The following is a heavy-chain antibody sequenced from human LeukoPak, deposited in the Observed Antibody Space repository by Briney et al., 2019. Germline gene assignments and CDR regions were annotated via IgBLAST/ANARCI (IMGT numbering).Heavy chain of an antibody. Sequence: SETLSLTCTVSGGSISSYYWGWIRQPPGKGLEWIGSMYYSGSTYYNPSLKSRVTISVDTSKNQFSLKLSSVTAADTAVYYCAREYYDYVWGSYPIDYWGQGTLVTVSS. D-gene: IGHD3-16*02. J-gene: IGHJ4*02. CDR3: AREYYDYVWGSYPIDY. CDR1: GGSISSYY. CDR2: MYYSGST. V-gene: IGHV4-39*07.